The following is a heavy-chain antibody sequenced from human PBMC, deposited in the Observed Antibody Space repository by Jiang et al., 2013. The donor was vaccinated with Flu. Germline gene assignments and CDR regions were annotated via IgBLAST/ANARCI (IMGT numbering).Heavy chain of an antibody. D-gene: IGHD2-21*02. CDR3: ARDGGVVVTALRYYYYGMDV. CDR1: GFTFSSYA. V-gene: IGHV3-30-3*01. Sequence: QLLESGEGVVQPGRSLRLSCAASGFTFSSYAMHWVRQAPGKGLEWVAVISYDGSNKYYADSVKGRFTISRDNSKNTLYLQMNSLRAEDTAVYYCARDGGVVVTALRYYYYGMDVWGQGTTVTVSS. CDR2: ISYDGSNK. J-gene: IGHJ6*02.